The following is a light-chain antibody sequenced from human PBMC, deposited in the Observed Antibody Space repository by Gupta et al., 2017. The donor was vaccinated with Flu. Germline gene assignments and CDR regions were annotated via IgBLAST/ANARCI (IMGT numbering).Light chain of an antibody. CDR1: SSNIGAGYG. Sequence: QSVLTQPPSVSGAPGQTVTISCTGSSSNIGAGYGVCWYEQVPGTAPKLLIYANKNRPSGVPDRFSGSKSDTSAALAITGLQAEEEADYYCHSYDTSRSGSGVFGGGTKLTVL. J-gene: IGLJ3*02. CDR3: HSYDTSRSGSGV. CDR2: ANK. V-gene: IGLV1-40*01.